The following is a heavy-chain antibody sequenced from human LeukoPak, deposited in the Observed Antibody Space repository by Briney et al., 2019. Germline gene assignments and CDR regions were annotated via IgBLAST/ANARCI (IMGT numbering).Heavy chain of an antibody. Sequence: ASVKVSCKASGYSFTDKYMHWVRQAPGQGLEWMGIINPSGGSTTYAQKFQGRVTMTRDTSTSTVYMELSSLRSEDTAVYYCARGAQSPRGRFDPWGQGTLVTVSS. CDR1: GYSFTDKY. CDR3: ARGAQSPRGRFDP. V-gene: IGHV1-46*01. CDR2: INPSGGST. D-gene: IGHD3-16*01. J-gene: IGHJ5*02.